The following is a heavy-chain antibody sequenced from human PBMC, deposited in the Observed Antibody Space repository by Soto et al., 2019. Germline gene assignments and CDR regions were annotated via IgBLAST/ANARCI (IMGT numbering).Heavy chain of an antibody. CDR3: VRAWDTAMGPVFDY. V-gene: IGHV3-30-3*01. J-gene: IGHJ4*02. CDR2: ISYDGSNK. D-gene: IGHD5-18*01. Sequence: GGSLRLSCAASGFTFSSYAMHWVRQAPGKGLEWVAVISYDGSNKYYADSVKGRFTISRDNSKNTLYLQMNSLRAEDTAVYYCVRAWDTAMGPVFDYWGQGTLVTVSS. CDR1: GFTFSSYA.